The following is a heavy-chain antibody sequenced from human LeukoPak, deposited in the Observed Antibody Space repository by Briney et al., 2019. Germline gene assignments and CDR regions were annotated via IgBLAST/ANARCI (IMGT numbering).Heavy chain of an antibody. V-gene: IGHV1-18*01. Sequence: ASVKVSCKASGYTFTSYGICWLRQAPGQGLGWMGWISAYNGNTNYAQKFQGRVTMTIDTSTSKAYMELRSLRSDDTAVYYCARDSRYDEGYWGQGTLVTVSS. CDR3: ARDSRYDEGY. CDR2: ISAYNGNT. D-gene: IGHD5-12*01. CDR1: GYTFTSYG. J-gene: IGHJ4*02.